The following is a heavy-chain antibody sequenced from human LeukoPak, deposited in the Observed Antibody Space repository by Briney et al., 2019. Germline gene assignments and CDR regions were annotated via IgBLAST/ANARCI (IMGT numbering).Heavy chain of an antibody. J-gene: IGHJ4*02. Sequence: GGSLRLSCAASGFSFTSYTMTWVRQAPGKGLEWVSSIRPSGGDSYYANAVQGRFTISRDDSKSTLYLQIDSLRAEDTAVYYCAKGLAWSSFAFPVDGAYWGQGTQVTVSS. V-gene: IGHV3-23*01. D-gene: IGHD3-3*01. CDR2: IRPSGGDS. CDR3: AKGLAWSSFAFPVDGAY. CDR1: GFSFTSYT.